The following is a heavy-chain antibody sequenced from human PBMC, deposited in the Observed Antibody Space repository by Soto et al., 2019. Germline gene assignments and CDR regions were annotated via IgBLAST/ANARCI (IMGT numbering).Heavy chain of an antibody. J-gene: IGHJ6*03. Sequence: GGSLRLSCAASGFTFSSYWMHWVRQAPGKGLVWVSRINSDGSSTSYADSVKGRFTISRDNAKNTLYLQMNSLRAEDTAVYYCASNLYCSSTSCYYYYYMDVWGKGTTVTVSS. CDR1: GFTFSSYW. CDR3: ASNLYCSSTSCYYYYYMDV. CDR2: INSDGSST. V-gene: IGHV3-74*01. D-gene: IGHD2-2*01.